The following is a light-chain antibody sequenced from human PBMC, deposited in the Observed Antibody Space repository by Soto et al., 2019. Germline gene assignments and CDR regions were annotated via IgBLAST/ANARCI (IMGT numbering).Light chain of an antibody. CDR1: QTINNN. J-gene: IGKJ1*01. CDR2: GAS. V-gene: IGKV3-15*01. CDR3: QQYNNWPQT. Sequence: VMTQAPATLSVSPVEIATLSFRASQTINNNVAWYQLKDGQVPRLVIYGASTRATDIPARFSGSGSGTDFTLTISSLQSEDFAEYHCQQYNNWPQTFGQGTKVDIK.